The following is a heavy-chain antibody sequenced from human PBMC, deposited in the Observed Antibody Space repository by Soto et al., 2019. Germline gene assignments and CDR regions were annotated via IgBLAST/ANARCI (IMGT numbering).Heavy chain of an antibody. CDR3: ARDGYNEWAGFDY. CDR2: IYHSGST. J-gene: IGHJ4*02. D-gene: IGHD5-12*01. CDR1: GGSISSGGYS. Sequence: QLQLQESGSGLVKPSQTLSLTCAVSGGSISSGGYSWSWIRQPPGKGLEWIGYIYHSGSTYYNPSLKIRVTISVDRSKNQFSLKLSSVTAADTAVYYCARDGYNEWAGFDYWGQGTLVTVSS. V-gene: IGHV4-30-2*01.